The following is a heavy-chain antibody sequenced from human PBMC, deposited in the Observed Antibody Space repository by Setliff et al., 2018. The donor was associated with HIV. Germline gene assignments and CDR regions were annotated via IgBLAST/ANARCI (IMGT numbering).Heavy chain of an antibody. CDR2: IIHSGGT. CDR3: ARGGLGVVGAIDY. J-gene: IGHJ4*02. V-gene: IGHV4-34*01. CDR1: GGSFSGYY. D-gene: IGHD2-15*01. Sequence: KPSETLSLTCAVYGGSFSGYYWTWIRQPPGRGLEWIGEIIHSGGTNYNRSLKSRVTISVDTSKNQFSLNLSSVTAADTAVYYCARGGLGVVGAIDYWSQGTLGTVSS.